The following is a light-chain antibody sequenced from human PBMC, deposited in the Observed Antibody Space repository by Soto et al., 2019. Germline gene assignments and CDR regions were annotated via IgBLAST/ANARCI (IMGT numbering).Light chain of an antibody. CDR1: SSDVGGYNY. J-gene: IGLJ1*01. CDR3: SSYAGSNNLV. CDR2: EVS. Sequence: QSVLTQPPSASGSPGQSVTISCTGTSSDVGGYNYVSWYQQHPGKAPKRMIYEVSKRPSGVPDRFSGSKSGNTASLTVSGLQAEDEADYYCSSYAGSNNLVFGTGTKLTVL. V-gene: IGLV2-8*01.